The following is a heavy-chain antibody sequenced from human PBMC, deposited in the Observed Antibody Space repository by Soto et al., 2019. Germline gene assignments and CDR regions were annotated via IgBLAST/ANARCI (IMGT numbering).Heavy chain of an antibody. CDR1: GYTFTGHY. J-gene: IGHJ5*02. CDR3: ARGGGNMAASINH. CDR2: INPNSGGT. V-gene: IGHV1-2*04. D-gene: IGHD3-16*01. Sequence: QVQLVQSGAEVKEPGASVKVSCKASGYTFTGHYMHWVRQAPGQGLEWMGWINPNSGGTNCAQKFQGWVTMTRDTSVSTAYRGVGRLKSDDTAVYYCARGGGNMAASINHWGQGTLVTVSS.